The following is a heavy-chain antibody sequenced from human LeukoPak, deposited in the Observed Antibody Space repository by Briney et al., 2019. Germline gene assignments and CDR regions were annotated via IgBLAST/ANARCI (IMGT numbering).Heavy chain of an antibody. CDR3: ARDEAAAAGGFDY. J-gene: IGHJ4*02. D-gene: IGHD3-16*01. CDR1: GGSVSSGSCY. CDR2: IYYSGST. Sequence: SEALSLTRTVSGGSVSSGSCYWSWIRQPPGKGLEWIGYIYYSGSTNYNPSLKSRVTISVDTSKNQFSLKLSSVTAADTAVYYCARDEAAAAGGFDYWGQGTLVTVSS. V-gene: IGHV4-61*01.